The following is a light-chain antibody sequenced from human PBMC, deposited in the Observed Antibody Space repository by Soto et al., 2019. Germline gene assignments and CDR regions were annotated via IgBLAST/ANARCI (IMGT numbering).Light chain of an antibody. CDR3: HLYNTYSPT. CDR1: HTIGTW. J-gene: IGKJ2*01. Sequence: DIQLTQSPSTLSASVGDRVIITCRASHTIGTWLAWYQERPGKATRLLIYKASTLERGVPSRFGGSGSGPDFTLTISNLQPEDFATYYCHLYNTYSPTLGQGTKLE. V-gene: IGKV1-5*03. CDR2: KAS.